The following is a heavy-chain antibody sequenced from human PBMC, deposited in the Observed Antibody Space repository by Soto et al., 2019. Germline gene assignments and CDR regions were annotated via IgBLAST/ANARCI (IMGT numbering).Heavy chain of an antibody. CDR1: GFTFRIYS. J-gene: IGHJ3*02. CDR2: MWYDGTNK. Sequence: PGGSLRLSCAASGFTFRIYSMHWVRQSPGKGLEWVAVMWYDGTNKYYGESVKGRFTISRDNSENTLYLQMNSLRVEDTAVYYCPRDATFGTKGGSFDIWGHGTLVTVSS. V-gene: IGHV3-33*01. D-gene: IGHD3-16*01. CDR3: PRDATFGTKGGSFDI.